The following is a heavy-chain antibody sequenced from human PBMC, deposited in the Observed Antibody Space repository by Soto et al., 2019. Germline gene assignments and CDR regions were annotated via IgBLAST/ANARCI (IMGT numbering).Heavy chain of an antibody. V-gene: IGHV1-3*01. D-gene: IGHD2-21*01. CDR1: GYTFTSYA. Sequence: QVQLVQSGAEVKKPGASVKVSCKASGYTFTSYAMHWVRQAPGQRLEWMGWINAGNGNTKYSQKFQGRVTITRDTPATTAYRGLTSLRSEAPPVYYCARGFRGGAAACSPPWAQETLVTFPS. CDR3: ARGFRGGAAACSPP. CDR2: INAGNGNT. J-gene: IGHJ5*02.